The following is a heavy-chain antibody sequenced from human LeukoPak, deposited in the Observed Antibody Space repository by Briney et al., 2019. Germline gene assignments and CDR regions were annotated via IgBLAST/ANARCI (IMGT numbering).Heavy chain of an antibody. V-gene: IGHV3-23*01. CDR2: TSGSGGRT. J-gene: IGHJ4*02. CDR3: AKDMGYFSGSYDY. D-gene: IGHD6-19*01. Sequence: GGSLRLSCAASGFTFSNYAMTWVRQAPGKGLEWVSGTSGSGGRTNYADSVKGRFTISRDNARNSLYLQLNSLRAEDTAFYYCAKDMGYFSGSYDYWGQRTLVTVSS. CDR1: GFTFSNYA.